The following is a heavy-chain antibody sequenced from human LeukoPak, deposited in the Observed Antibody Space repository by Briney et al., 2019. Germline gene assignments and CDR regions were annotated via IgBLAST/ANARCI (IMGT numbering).Heavy chain of an antibody. V-gene: IGHV3-7*01. Sequence: PGGSLSLSCAASGFTFSSYWMSWVRQAPGKGLEWVANIKQDGSEKFYVDSVKGRFTISRDNAKNSLYMQMNSLRAEDTAVYYCARDGVYDSSGYYSDYWGQGTLVTVSS. CDR2: IKQDGSEK. CDR3: ARDGVYDSSGYYSDY. CDR1: GFTFSSYW. J-gene: IGHJ4*02. D-gene: IGHD3-22*01.